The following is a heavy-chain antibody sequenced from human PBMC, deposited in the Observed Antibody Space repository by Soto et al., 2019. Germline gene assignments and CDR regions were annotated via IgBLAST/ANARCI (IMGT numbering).Heavy chain of an antibody. CDR3: ASPIAAAGDDNYYYYGMDV. D-gene: IGHD6-13*01. V-gene: IGHV1-3*01. J-gene: IGHJ6*02. CDR1: GYTFTSYA. CDR2: INAGNGNT. Sequence: GASVKVSCKASGYTFTSYATHWVRQAPGQRLEWMGWINAGNGNTEYSQKFQGRVTITRDTSASTAYMELSSLRSEDTAVYYCASPIAAAGDDNYYYYGMDVWGQGTTVTVSS.